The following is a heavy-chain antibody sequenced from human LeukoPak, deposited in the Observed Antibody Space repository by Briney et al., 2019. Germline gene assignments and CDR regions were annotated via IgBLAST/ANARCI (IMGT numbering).Heavy chain of an antibody. D-gene: IGHD3-3*01. CDR3: AGGGTGGVFDY. CDR2: TSHDGSTK. V-gene: IGHV3-30*04. Sequence: PGGSLRLSCAASGFTFSSYSMHRVRQAPGKGLEWVAVTSHDGSTKYYAASVKGRFTISRDNSKNTLYLQVNSLRAEDTAEFYCAGGGTGGVFDYWGQGTLVTVSS. CDR1: GFTFSSYS. J-gene: IGHJ4*02.